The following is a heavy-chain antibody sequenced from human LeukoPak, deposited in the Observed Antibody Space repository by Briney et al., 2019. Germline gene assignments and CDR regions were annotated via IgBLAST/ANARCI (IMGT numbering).Heavy chain of an antibody. CDR2: IRGNGGTT. D-gene: IGHD3-16*02. CDR1: GFTFSNYA. CDR3: AKVELSASGGELDP. V-gene: IGHV3-23*01. J-gene: IGHJ5*02. Sequence: GGSLRLSCAASGFTFSNYAMSWVRQAPGKGLEWVSAIRGNGGTTYDADSVKGRFTISRDNSKNTLYLEMKSLRADDTAVYYCAKVELSASGGELDPWGQGTLVIVSS.